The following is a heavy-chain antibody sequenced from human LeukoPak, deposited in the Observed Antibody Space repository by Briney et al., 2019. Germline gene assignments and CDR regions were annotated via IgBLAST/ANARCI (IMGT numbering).Heavy chain of an antibody. CDR3: ARGTAYYYDSSGYYRYFDY. J-gene: IGHJ4*02. D-gene: IGHD3-22*01. CDR2: INHSGST. Sequence: SETLSLTCAVYGGSFSGYYWSWIRQPPGKGLEWVGEINHSGSTNYNPSLKSRVTISVDTSKSQFSLKLSSVTAADTAVYYCARGTAYYYDSSGYYRYFDYWGQGTLVTVSS. CDR1: GGSFSGYY. V-gene: IGHV4-34*01.